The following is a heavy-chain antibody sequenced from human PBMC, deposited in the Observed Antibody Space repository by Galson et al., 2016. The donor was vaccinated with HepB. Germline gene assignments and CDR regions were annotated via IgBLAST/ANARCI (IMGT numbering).Heavy chain of an antibody. CDR2: INLNSGIR. J-gene: IGHJ3*02. V-gene: IGHV3-9*01. D-gene: IGHD6-19*01. CDR1: GFTFDDYA. Sequence: SLRLSCAASGFTFDDYAMHWVRQVPGKGLEWVSGINLNSGIRGYADSGRGRFTISRDNANNFVYLQMNSLRVEDTALYYCAIDEGVPRAGYSSGWFSFDMRGQGTMITVSS. CDR3: AIDEGVPRAGYSSGWFSFDM.